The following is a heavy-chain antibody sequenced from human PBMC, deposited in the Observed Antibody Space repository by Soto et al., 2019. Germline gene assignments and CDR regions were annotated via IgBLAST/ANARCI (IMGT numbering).Heavy chain of an antibody. D-gene: IGHD3-10*01. V-gene: IGHV3-30-3*01. Sequence: GGSLRLSCAASGFTFSSYAMHWVRQAPGKGLEWVAVISYDGSNKYYADSVKGRFTITRDNSKNTLYLQMNSLRAEDTAVYYCASDGASGSVYYYGMDVWGQGTTVTVSS. CDR1: GFTFSSYA. J-gene: IGHJ6*02. CDR2: ISYDGSNK. CDR3: ASDGASGSVYYYGMDV.